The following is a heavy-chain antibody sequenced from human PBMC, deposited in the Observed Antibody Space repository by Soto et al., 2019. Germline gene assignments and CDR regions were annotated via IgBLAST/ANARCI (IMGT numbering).Heavy chain of an antibody. V-gene: IGHV3-23*01. D-gene: IGHD2-2*01. CDR3: AKNGRSPGSKRPFYSYYYGMDV. J-gene: IGHJ6*02. CDR2: ISASGGTT. Sequence: VGSLRLSCAASGFTFNTYAMSWVRQAPGKGLEWVSVISASGGTTYYGDSVEGRFTISRDNSKNTLYLQMTSLRADDTAVYYCAKNGRSPGSKRPFYSYYYGMDVWGQGTTVTVSS. CDR1: GFTFNTYA.